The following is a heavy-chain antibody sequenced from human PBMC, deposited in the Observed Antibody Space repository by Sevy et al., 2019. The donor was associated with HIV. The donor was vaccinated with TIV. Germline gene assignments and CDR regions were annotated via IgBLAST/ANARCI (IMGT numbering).Heavy chain of an antibody. CDR2: ISGSGGST. CDR1: GFIFNSYA. CDR3: AKGYGSGSPPDY. V-gene: IGHV3-23*01. D-gene: IGHD3-10*01. J-gene: IGHJ4*02. Sequence: GGSLRLSCAASGFIFNSYAMTWVRQAPGKGLEWVLGISGSGGSTYYADSVKGRFTISRDNSRNTLYLEMNSLRAEDTAVYYCAKGYGSGSPPDYWGQGTLVTVSS.